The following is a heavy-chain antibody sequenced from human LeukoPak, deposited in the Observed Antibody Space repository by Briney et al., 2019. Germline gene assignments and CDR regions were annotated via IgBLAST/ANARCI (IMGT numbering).Heavy chain of an antibody. V-gene: IGHV4-59*01. D-gene: IGHD3-22*01. CDR3: ARYYDRIGSLDY. Sequence: SETLSLTCTVSGASISSYYWSWIRQPPGKGLEWIGYIYYSGTNNSNPSLKSRVTISVDTSKNQFSLKLSSVTAADTAVYYCARYYDRIGSLDYWGQGTLVTVSS. CDR2: IYYSGTN. J-gene: IGHJ4*02. CDR1: GASISSYY.